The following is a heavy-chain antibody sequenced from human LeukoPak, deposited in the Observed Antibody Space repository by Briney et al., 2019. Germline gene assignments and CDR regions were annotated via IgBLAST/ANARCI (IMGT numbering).Heavy chain of an antibody. D-gene: IGHD3-10*01. Sequence: GGSLRLSCGVSGITLSNYGMSWVRQAPGKGLEWIAGISDSVGRTNYADSVKGRFTISRDSPKNTLYLQMNSLRVEDTAVYFCAKRGVVIRVVLVGFHKEAYYFDSWGQGALVTVSS. J-gene: IGHJ4*02. CDR1: GITLSNYG. CDR2: ISDSVGRT. CDR3: AKRGVVIRVVLVGFHKEAYYFDS. V-gene: IGHV3-23*01.